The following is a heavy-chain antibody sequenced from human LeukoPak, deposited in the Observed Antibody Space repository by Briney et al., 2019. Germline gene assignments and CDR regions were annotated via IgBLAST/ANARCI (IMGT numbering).Heavy chain of an antibody. CDR1: GSTFSSYA. J-gene: IGHJ4*02. V-gene: IGHV1-69*04. CDR2: IIPIFGIA. D-gene: IGHD5-18*01. CDR3: ASWEDTAMDGDY. Sequence: SVKVSCKASGSTFSSYAISWVRQAPGQGLEWMGRIIPIFGIANYAQKFQGRVTITADKSTSTAYMELSSLRSEDTAVYYCASWEDTAMDGDYWGQGTLVTVSS.